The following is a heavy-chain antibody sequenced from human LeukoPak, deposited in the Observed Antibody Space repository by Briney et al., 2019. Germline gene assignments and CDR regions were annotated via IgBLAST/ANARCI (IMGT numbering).Heavy chain of an antibody. CDR1: GGTFSSYA. Sequence: ASVKASCKASGGTFSSYAISWVRQAPGQGLEWMGGIIPIFGTANYAQKFQGRVTITADESTSTAYMELSSLRSEDTAVYYCARGKILIAAAGDNWFDPWGQGTLVTVSS. V-gene: IGHV1-69*13. D-gene: IGHD6-13*01. J-gene: IGHJ5*02. CDR3: ARGKILIAAAGDNWFDP. CDR2: IIPIFGTA.